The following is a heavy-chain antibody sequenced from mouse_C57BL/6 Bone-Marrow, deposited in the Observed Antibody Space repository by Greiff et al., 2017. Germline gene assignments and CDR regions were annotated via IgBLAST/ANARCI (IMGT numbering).Heavy chain of an antibody. CDR1: GFSLTSYG. Sequence: QVQLQQSGPGLVQPSQSLSITCTVSGFSLTSYGVHWVRQSPGKGLEWLGVIWRGGSTDYNAAFMSRLSITKDNSKSQVFFKMNSLQADDTAIYYCAKIYYYGSSYWYFDVWGTGTTVTVSS. J-gene: IGHJ1*03. D-gene: IGHD1-1*01. V-gene: IGHV2-5*01. CDR3: AKIYYYGSSYWYFDV. CDR2: IWRGGST.